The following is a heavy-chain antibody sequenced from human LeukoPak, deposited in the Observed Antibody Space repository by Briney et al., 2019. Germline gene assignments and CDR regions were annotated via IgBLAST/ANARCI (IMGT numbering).Heavy chain of an antibody. CDR3: ARPDYDFWSGYAFDI. D-gene: IGHD3-3*01. CDR2: IYYSGST. Sequence: SETLSLTCTVSGGSISSYYWSWIRQPPGKGLEWIGYIYYSGSTNYNPSLKSRVTISVDTSKNQFSLKLSSVTAADTAVYYCARPDYDFWSGYAFDIWGQGTMVTVSS. CDR1: GGSISSYY. J-gene: IGHJ3*02. V-gene: IGHV4-59*12.